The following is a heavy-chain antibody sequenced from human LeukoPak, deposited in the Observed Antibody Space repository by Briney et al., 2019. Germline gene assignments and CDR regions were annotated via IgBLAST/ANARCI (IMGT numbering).Heavy chain of an antibody. Sequence: GGSLRLSCVGSGFTFSSYAMSWVRQAPGKGLEWVSGISGSGDSTYYADSVKGRFTASRDNSKNTVYLQMISLRAEDTAVYYCVKGKESNHYDGSGSFAYYYYSMDVWAKGPRSPSP. V-gene: IGHV3-23*01. CDR1: GFTFSSYA. J-gene: IGHJ6*02. D-gene: IGHD3-22*01. CDR3: VKGKESNHYDGSGSFAYYYYSMDV. CDR2: ISGSGDST.